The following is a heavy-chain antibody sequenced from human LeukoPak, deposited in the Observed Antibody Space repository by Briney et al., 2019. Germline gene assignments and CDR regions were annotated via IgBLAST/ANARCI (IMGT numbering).Heavy chain of an antibody. V-gene: IGHV4-34*01. J-gene: IGHJ4*02. CDR1: GGSFSGYY. Sequence: PSETLSLTCAVYGGSFSGYYWSWIRQPPGQGLEWIGEINHSGSTNYNPSLKSRVTISVDTSKNQFSLKLSSVTAADTAVYYCARGDSGSYPGNYFDYWGQGTLVTVSS. D-gene: IGHD1-26*01. CDR2: INHSGST. CDR3: ARGDSGSYPGNYFDY.